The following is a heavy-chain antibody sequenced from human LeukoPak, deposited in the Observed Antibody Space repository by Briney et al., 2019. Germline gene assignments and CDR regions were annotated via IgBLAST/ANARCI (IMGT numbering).Heavy chain of an antibody. V-gene: IGHV3-7*01. Sequence: GGSLRLSCAASGFTFSRHWMYWVRQAPGKGLEWVANIKQDGSAKPYVDSVKGRFTISRDNAKNSLYLQMNSLRAEDTAVYYCARDYYDSSGLDYWGQGTLVTVSS. CDR2: IKQDGSAK. CDR3: ARDYYDSSGLDY. D-gene: IGHD3-22*01. J-gene: IGHJ4*02. CDR1: GFTFSRHW.